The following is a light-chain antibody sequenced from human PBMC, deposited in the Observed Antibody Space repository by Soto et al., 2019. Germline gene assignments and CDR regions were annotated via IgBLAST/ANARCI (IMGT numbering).Light chain of an antibody. V-gene: IGKV3-11*01. J-gene: IGKJ3*01. CDR3: QQRRHWPLT. CDR2: NTS. CDR1: QNINTY. Sequence: EIVLAQSPATLSLSPGERATLSCRASQNINTYLSWYQQKPGQAPRLLIYNTSNRATGIPARFSGSGSGSDFTLTISSVEPEDSAVYYCQQRRHWPLTFGPGTKVQIK.